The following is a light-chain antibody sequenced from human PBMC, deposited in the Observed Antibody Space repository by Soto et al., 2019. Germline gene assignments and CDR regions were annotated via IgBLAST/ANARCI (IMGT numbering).Light chain of an antibody. J-gene: IGLJ2*01. CDR3: SSYTSSSTRGVV. CDR2: DVS. V-gene: IGLV2-14*01. CDR1: SSDVGGYNY. Sequence: QSVLTQPASVSGSPGQSITISCTGTSSDVGGYNYVSWYQQHPGKAPKLMIYDVSNRPSEVSNRFSGSKSGNTASLTISGLQAEDEADYYCSSYTSSSTRGVVFGGGTKLTVL.